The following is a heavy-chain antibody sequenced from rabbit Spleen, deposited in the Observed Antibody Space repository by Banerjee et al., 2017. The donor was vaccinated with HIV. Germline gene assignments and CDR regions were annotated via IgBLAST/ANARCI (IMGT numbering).Heavy chain of an antibody. CDR1: GFSFSSSYW. J-gene: IGHJ2*01. Sequence: QEQLEESGGDLVKPEGSLTLTCTASGFSFSSSYWMCWVRQAPGKGLEWIACIGTSSGTTYYASWAKGRFTITRSTSLNTVTLQLASLTAADTATYFCARNYVNAFDPWGQGTLVTVS. V-gene: IGHV1S45*01. CDR2: IGTSSGTT. CDR3: ARNYVNAFDP. D-gene: IGHD1-1*01.